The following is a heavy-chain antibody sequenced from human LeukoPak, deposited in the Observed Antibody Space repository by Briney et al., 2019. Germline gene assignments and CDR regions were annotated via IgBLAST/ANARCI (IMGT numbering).Heavy chain of an antibody. Sequence: SQTLSLTCAISGDSVSSNSAAWNWIRQSPSRGLEWLGRTYYRSKWNYEYAESVKSRVTFTPDTSKNQFSLQLTSVTPEDTALYYCARTGIAAGTTTYFDYWGQGTLVTVSS. J-gene: IGHJ4*02. CDR3: ARTGIAAGTTTYFDY. CDR1: GDSVSSNSAA. D-gene: IGHD6-13*01. V-gene: IGHV6-1*01. CDR2: TYYRSKWNY.